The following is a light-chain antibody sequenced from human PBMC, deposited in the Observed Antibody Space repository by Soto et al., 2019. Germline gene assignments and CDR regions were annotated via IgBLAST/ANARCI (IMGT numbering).Light chain of an antibody. V-gene: IGKV3-20*01. J-gene: IGKJ4*01. CDR3: QQYSTSRLT. Sequence: EIVLTQSPGTLSLSPGERATLSCRASQSVTSSYLAWYQQKPGQAPRLLISGASSRATGIPDRFSGSGSGPDFTLNISRLEPEDFAVYYCQQYSTSRLTFGGGTKVEIK. CDR2: GAS. CDR1: QSVTSSY.